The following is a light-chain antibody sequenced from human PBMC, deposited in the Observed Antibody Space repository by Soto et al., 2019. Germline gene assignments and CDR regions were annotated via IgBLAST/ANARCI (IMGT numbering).Light chain of an antibody. Sequence: EIQLAQSPSTLSVSPGERVTISCRATQTIGNKLAWYLQRPGQAPRLLMYGASTRATDIPARFSGSGSGTEFTLPVTGRQPQDFVVYYCQQHNGWPCTFGLGTKVDI. CDR1: QTIGNK. CDR2: GAS. CDR3: QQHNGWPCT. J-gene: IGKJ1*01. V-gene: IGKV3-15*01.